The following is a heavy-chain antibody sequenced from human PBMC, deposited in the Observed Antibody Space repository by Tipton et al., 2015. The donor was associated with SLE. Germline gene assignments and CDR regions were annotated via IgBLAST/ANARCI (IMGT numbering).Heavy chain of an antibody. Sequence: TLSLTCTVSGGSISSHFWSWIRQPAGKGLEWVGHIFSTGITDYNPSLKSRVSISADTSKNQFSLNLDSMTAADTAVYYCARDSHTDYGDFYVDSWGQGTLVTVSS. CDR1: GGSISSHF. CDR3: ARDSHTDYGDFYVDS. J-gene: IGHJ4*02. CDR2: IFSTGIT. D-gene: IGHD4-17*01. V-gene: IGHV4-4*07.